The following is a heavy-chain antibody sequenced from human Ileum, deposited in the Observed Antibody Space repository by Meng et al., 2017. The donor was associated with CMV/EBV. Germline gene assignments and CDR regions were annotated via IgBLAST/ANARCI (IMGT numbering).Heavy chain of an antibody. D-gene: IGHD3-22*01. Sequence: QVQLQEPGPGLVKPSQTLSLTCTVSGGSISSGDYYWSWIREPPGKGLEWIGYINYRGTTYYNPSLKSRLTISVDTSNNQFSLILSSVTAADTALYYCARAISGHYYVPWGQGTLVTV. CDR3: ARAISGHYYVP. J-gene: IGHJ1*01. V-gene: IGHV4-30-4*08. CDR1: GGSISSGDYY. CDR2: INYRGTT.